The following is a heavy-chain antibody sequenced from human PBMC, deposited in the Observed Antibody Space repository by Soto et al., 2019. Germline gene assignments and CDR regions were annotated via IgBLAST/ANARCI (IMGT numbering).Heavy chain of an antibody. CDR1: GYSFTSYW. D-gene: IGHD4-17*01. CDR2: IYPGGSDT. Sequence: PGESLKISCKGSGYSFTSYWIGWVRQMPGKGLEWMGIIYPGGSDTRYSPSFQGLVTISADKSISTAYLQWSSLKASDTAMYYCARQGDYSYYYYNGTDVWGQGTTVTVPS. CDR3: ARQGDYSYYYYNGTDV. V-gene: IGHV5-51*01. J-gene: IGHJ6*02.